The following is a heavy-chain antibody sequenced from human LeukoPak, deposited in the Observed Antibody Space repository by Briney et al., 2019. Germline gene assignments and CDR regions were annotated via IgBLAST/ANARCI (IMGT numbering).Heavy chain of an antibody. CDR1: GLTVSTNY. V-gene: IGHV3-53*03. J-gene: IGHJ6*04. D-gene: IGHD3-10*01. Sequence: PGGSLRLSCATSGLTVSTNYMSWVRQTPGKGLELVALIYSDGTTHYAGSVRGRFTISRDNSKNTVDLQMNSLRDEDTAIHYCARRTGRYFGSGSAYGMDVWGGGTTVTVSS. CDR3: ARRTGRYFGSGSAYGMDV. CDR2: IYSDGTT.